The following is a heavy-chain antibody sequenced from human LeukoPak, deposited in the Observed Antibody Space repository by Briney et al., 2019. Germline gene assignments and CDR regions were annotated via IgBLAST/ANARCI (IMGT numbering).Heavy chain of an antibody. V-gene: IGHV1-69*05. D-gene: IGHD3-22*01. CDR1: GGTFSSYA. CDR2: IIPIFGTA. J-gene: IGHJ4*02. CDR3: ARYYDSSGADY. Sequence: SVKVSCXASGGTFSSYAISWVRQAPGQGLEWMGRIIPIFGTANYAQKFQGRVTITTDESTSTAYMELSSLRSEDTAVYYSARYYDSSGADYWGQGTLVTVSS.